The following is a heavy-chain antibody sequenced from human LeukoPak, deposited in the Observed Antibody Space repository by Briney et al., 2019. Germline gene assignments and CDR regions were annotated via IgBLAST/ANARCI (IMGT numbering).Heavy chain of an antibody. D-gene: IGHD4-23*01. CDR1: GFTSSNYA. CDR3: YGANAEH. J-gene: IGHJ1*01. V-gene: IGHV3-30-3*01. Sequence: GGSLRLSCAASGFTSSNYAMHWVRQAPGKGLEWVAVISSDGSNKYYADSVKGRFTISRDNAKNTLYLQMNSLRAEDTAVYYCYGANAEHWGQGTLVTVSS. CDR2: ISSDGSNK.